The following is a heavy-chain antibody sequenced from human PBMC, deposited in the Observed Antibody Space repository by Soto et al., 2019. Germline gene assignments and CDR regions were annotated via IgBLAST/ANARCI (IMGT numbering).Heavy chain of an antibody. V-gene: IGHV4-30-4*01. J-gene: IGHJ4*02. CDR1: GGSISSGDYY. CDR2: VFYTGSAY. Sequence: SETLCLTCTVSGGSISSGDYYWSWIRQPPGKGLEWIGYVFYTGSAYYYNPSLKSRVTISVDTSKNQFSLKLSSVTAADTAVYYCDRDSVRLGPAFDYWGQGTLVTVSS. D-gene: IGHD1-1*01. CDR3: DRDSVRLGPAFDY.